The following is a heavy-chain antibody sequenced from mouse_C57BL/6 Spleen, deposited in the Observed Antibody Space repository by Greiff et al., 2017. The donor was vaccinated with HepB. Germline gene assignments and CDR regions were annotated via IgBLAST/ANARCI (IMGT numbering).Heavy chain of an antibody. V-gene: IGHV1-54*01. Sequence: VQLQQSGAELVRPGPSVKVSCKASGYAFTNYLIEWVKQRPGQGLEWIGVINPGSGGTNYNEKFKGKATLTADKSSSTAYMQLSSLTSEDSAVYFCARKDPGYAMDYWGQGTSVTVSS. CDR2: INPGSGGT. J-gene: IGHJ4*01. CDR1: GYAFTNYL. CDR3: ARKDPGYAMDY.